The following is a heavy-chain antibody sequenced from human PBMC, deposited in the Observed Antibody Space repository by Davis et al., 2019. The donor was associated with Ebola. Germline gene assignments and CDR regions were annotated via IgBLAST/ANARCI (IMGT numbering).Heavy chain of an antibody. Sequence: PGGSLRLSCAASGFIFSSYAMNWVRQAPGKGLEWVSSISSSSSYIYYADSAKGRFTISRDNAKNSLYLRMNSLRAEDTAVYYCARVELADDYVWGSYRYIDGSDGAFDIWGQGTMVTVSS. CDR3: ARVELADDYVWGSYRYIDGSDGAFDI. V-gene: IGHV3-21*01. J-gene: IGHJ3*02. D-gene: IGHD3-16*02. CDR1: GFIFSSYA. CDR2: ISSSSSYI.